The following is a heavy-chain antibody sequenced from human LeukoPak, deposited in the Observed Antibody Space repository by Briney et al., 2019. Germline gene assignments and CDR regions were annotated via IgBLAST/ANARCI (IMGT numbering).Heavy chain of an antibody. Sequence: ASLKVSCKVSGYTLTELSMHWVRQPPGKGLEWMGGFDPEDGETIYAQKFQGRVTMTEDTSTDTAYMELSSLRSEDTAVYYCATSPWLVRSRSFDYWGQGTLVTVSS. V-gene: IGHV1-24*01. CDR1: GYTLTELS. D-gene: IGHD6-19*01. CDR3: ATSPWLVRSRSFDY. J-gene: IGHJ4*02. CDR2: FDPEDGET.